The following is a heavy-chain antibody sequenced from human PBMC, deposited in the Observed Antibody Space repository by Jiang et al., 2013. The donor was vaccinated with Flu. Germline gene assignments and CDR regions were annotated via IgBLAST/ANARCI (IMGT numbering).Heavy chain of an antibody. CDR2: IQFDGVNK. CDR1: GFTFNYYA. Sequence: VQLVESGGGVVQPGGSLRLSCAASGFTFNYYAMYWVRQAPGKGLEWVASIQFDGVNKYYADSVRGRFIISRDNSKNTLYLQTNSLRPEDTAVYYCATLRGSSYDTYLLDYWGQGRWSPSPQ. CDR3: ATLRGSSYDTYLLDY. V-gene: IGHV3-30*02. J-gene: IGHJ4*02. D-gene: IGHD3-16*01.